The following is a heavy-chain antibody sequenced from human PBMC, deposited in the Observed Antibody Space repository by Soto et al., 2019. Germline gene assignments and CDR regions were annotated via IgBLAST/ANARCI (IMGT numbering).Heavy chain of an antibody. J-gene: IGHJ6*02. V-gene: IGHV1-18*01. CDR2: ISPYNDDT. Sequence: QAQLVQSGAEVKKPGASVKVSCKASGYSFSSYGITWVRQAPGQGLEWLGWISPYNDDTKYAQRLQGRVTMTTDTSTRTAYMDIRGLRSDDTAIYYSARGGYYDSSGARNYHYYGMDVWGQGTTVTVSS. D-gene: IGHD3-22*01. CDR3: ARGGYYDSSGARNYHYYGMDV. CDR1: GYSFSSYG.